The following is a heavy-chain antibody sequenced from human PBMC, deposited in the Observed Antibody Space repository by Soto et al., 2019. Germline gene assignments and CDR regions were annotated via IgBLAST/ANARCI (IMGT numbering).Heavy chain of an antibody. Sequence: SETLSLTCTVSAVTGGSISRRHWWSCVRQPPGKGREWIGETHHRGSTNYTPSLQCRGTIPVDKSKNQFALRVRAVTAADTAVYYCARDVGLYYDNSPAGHSDFWGQGTLVTVS. J-gene: IGHJ4*02. CDR2: THHRGST. CDR3: ARDVGLYYDNSPAGHSDF. CDR1: GGSISRRHW. D-gene: IGHD3-22*01. V-gene: IGHV4-4*02.